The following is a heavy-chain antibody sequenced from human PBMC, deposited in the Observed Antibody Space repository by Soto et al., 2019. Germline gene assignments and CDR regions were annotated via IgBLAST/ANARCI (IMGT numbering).Heavy chain of an antibody. CDR3: ARASTYYYGSNWFDP. D-gene: IGHD3-10*01. V-gene: IGHV1-3*01. CDR1: GYTFTSYA. CDR2: INAGNGNT. Sequence: GASVKVSCKASGYTFTSYAMHWVRQAPGQRLEWMGWINAGNGNTKYSQKFQGRVTITRDTSASTAYMELSSLRSEDTAVYYCARASTYYYGSNWFDPWGQGTLVTVS. J-gene: IGHJ5*02.